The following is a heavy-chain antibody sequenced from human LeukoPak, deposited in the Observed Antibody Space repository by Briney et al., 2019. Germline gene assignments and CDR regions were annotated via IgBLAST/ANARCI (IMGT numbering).Heavy chain of an antibody. CDR2: ISYYGSNK. CDR1: GFTFSSYG. CDR3: AKAGVSSSPFDY. V-gene: IGHV3-30*18. Sequence: PGGSLRLSCAASGFTFSSYGMHLVRQAPGKGLEWVAVISYYGSNKYYADSVKGRFTISRDNSKNTLYLQMNSLRAEDTAVYYCAKAGVSSSPFDYWGQGTLVTVSS. J-gene: IGHJ4*02. D-gene: IGHD6-6*01.